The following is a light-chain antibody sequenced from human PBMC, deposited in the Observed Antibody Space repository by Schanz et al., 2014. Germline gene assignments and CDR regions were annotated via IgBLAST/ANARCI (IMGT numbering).Light chain of an antibody. CDR1: SGSVSTSYY. J-gene: IGLJ3*02. CDR2: STD. V-gene: IGLV8-61*01. Sequence: QTVVTQEPSFSVSPGGTVTLTCGLSSGSVSTSYYPSWYQQTPGPAPRTVIYSTDTRSSGVPDRFSGHILGNKAALTITGDQAADESDYYCVLYMGSGSWVFGGGTKVTVL. CDR3: VLYMGSGSWV.